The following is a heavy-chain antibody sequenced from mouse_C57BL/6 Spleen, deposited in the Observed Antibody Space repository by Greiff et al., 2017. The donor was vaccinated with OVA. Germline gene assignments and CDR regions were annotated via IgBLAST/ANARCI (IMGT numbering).Heavy chain of an antibody. CDR2: INPSNGGT. J-gene: IGHJ2*01. CDR1: GYTFTSYW. V-gene: IGHV1-53*01. CDR3: ARERRAGDYFDY. Sequence: QVQLKQPGTELVKPGASVKLSCKASGYTFTSYWMHWVKQRPGQGLEWIGNINPSNGGTNYNEKFKSKATLTVDKSSSTAYMQLSSLTSEDAAVYYCARERRAGDYFDYWGQGTTLTVSS.